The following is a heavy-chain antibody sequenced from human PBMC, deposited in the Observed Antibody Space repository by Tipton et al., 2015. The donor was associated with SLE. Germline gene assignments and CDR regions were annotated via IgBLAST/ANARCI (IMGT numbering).Heavy chain of an antibody. J-gene: IGHJ3*02. CDR3: ARGLGVVVAVAFDI. V-gene: IGHV4-34*01. CDR2: INHSGST. D-gene: IGHD2-15*01. Sequence: TLSPTCAVYGGSFSGYYWSWIRQPPGKGLEWIGEINHSGSTNYNPSLKSRVTISVDTSKKQFSLKLSSVTAADTAVYYCARGLGVVVAVAFDIWGQGTMVTVSS. CDR1: GGSFSGYY.